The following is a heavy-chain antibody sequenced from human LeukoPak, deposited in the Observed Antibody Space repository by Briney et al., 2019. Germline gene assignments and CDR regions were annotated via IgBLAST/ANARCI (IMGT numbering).Heavy chain of an antibody. CDR3: ARDDSWVWFGELTT. D-gene: IGHD3-10*01. V-gene: IGHV3-53*01. CDR2: IYSGGST. CDR1: GFTVSSNY. Sequence: PGGSLRLSCAASGFTVSSNYMSWVRQAPGKGLEWVSVIYSGGSTYYADSVKGRFTISRDNSKNTLYLQMNSLRAADTAVYYCARDDSWVWFGELTTWGQGTLVTVSS. J-gene: IGHJ4*02.